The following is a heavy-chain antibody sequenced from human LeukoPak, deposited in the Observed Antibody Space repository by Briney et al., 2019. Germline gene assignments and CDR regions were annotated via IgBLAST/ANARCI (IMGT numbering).Heavy chain of an antibody. CDR1: GFTFSSYG. V-gene: IGHV3-30*18. CDR2: ISYDGSNK. CDR3: AKPGELLNVFDH. D-gene: IGHD1-26*01. Sequence: GGSLRLSCAASGFTFSSYGMHWVRQAPGKGLEWVAVISYDGSNKYYADSVKGRFTISRDNSKNTLYLQMNSLRAEDTAVYYCAKPGELLNVFDHWGQGTLVTVSS. J-gene: IGHJ4*02.